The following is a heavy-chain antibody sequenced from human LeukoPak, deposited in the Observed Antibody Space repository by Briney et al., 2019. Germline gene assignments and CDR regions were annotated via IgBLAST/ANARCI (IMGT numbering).Heavy chain of an antibody. CDR1: GGSISGYS. J-gene: IGHJ4*02. D-gene: IGHD1-26*01. V-gene: IGHV4-59*01. CDR3: ASISHRLPESFRYFDY. Sequence: PSETLCLTPAVSGGSISGYSWSSIRQPPGKGLEWMGYVYFSVSTNYSPCHKSRVNIPVDTSKNQFSLKLSSVTAADTAVYYCASISHRLPESFRYFDYWGQGTLVTVSS. CDR2: VYFSVST.